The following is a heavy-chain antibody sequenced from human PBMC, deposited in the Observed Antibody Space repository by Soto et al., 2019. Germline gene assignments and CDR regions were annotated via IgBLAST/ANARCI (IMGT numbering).Heavy chain of an antibody. D-gene: IGHD3-22*01. CDR2: IYYSGST. V-gene: IGHV4-30-4*01. Sequence: QVQLQESGPGLVKPSQTLSLTCTVSGGSISSGAYYGSWIRQPPGKGLEWIGYIYYSGSTYYNPSLNSRLTISVDTSRNHGALKLSSVTAADTAVYYCARVSEYYYDSSGYYFDYWGQGTLVTVSA. CDR3: ARVSEYYYDSSGYYFDY. CDR1: GGSISSGAYY. J-gene: IGHJ4*02.